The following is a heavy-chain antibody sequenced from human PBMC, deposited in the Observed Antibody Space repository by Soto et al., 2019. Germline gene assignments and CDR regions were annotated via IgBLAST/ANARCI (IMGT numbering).Heavy chain of an antibody. CDR1: GGSFSGYY. CDR2: INHSGST. J-gene: IGHJ6*02. Sequence: SETLSLTCAVYGGSFSGYYWSWIRQPPGKGLEWIGEINHSGSTNYNPSLKSRVTISVDTSKNQFSLKLSSVTAADTAVYYCARASIVVVPAAILYYYYGMDVCGPGTTVTVSS. D-gene: IGHD2-2*02. CDR3: ARASIVVVPAAILYYYYGMDV. V-gene: IGHV4-34*01.